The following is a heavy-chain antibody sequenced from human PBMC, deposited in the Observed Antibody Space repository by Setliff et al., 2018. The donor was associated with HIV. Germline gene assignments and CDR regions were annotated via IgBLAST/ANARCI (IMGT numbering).Heavy chain of an antibody. CDR1: GGTFSGYA. Sequence: SVKVSCKAPGGTFSGYAFSWVRQAPGQGFEWMGGSIPVFGTVNYAQKFLGRATITADESTNTSYMGLTSLRSEDTAVYFCARDSHCSGPSCYSGGQFFDYWGQGTLVTV. CDR3: ARDSHCSGPSCYSGGQFFDY. V-gene: IGHV1-69*13. CDR2: SIPVFGTV. J-gene: IGHJ4*02. D-gene: IGHD2-15*01.